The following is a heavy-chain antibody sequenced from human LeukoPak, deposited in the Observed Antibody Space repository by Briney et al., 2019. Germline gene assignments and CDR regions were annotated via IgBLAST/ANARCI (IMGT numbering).Heavy chain of an antibody. CDR2: IYYSGST. CDR1: GGSISSSSYY. CDR3: ARGEGPAAAGPHFDY. Sequence: SETLSLTCAVSGGSISSSSYYWGWIRQPPGKGLEWIGSIYYSGSTYYNPSLKSRVTISVDTSKNQFSLKLSSVTAADTAVYYCARGEGPAAAGPHFDYWGQGTLVTVSS. V-gene: IGHV4-39*07. D-gene: IGHD6-13*01. J-gene: IGHJ4*02.